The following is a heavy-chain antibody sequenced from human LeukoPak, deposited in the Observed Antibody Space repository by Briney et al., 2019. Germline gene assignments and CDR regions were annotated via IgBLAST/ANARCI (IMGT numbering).Heavy chain of an antibody. J-gene: IGHJ4*02. V-gene: IGHV3-21*04. CDR3: AKDGDFYDTNGYSSWFDY. D-gene: IGHD3-22*01. Sequence: KSGGSLRLSCAASGFTFSDYSMSWVRQAPGKGLEWVSSISSSSSYIYYADSVKGRFSISRDNSKDTLHLQMNSLRAEDTAVYYCAKDGDFYDTNGYSSWFDYWGQGTLVTVSS. CDR1: GFTFSDYS. CDR2: ISSSSSYI.